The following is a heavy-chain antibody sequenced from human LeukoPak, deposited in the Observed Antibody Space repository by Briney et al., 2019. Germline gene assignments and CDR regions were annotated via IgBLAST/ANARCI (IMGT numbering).Heavy chain of an antibody. CDR1: GFTFSTFE. CDR2: ISSSGSGTYI. V-gene: IGHV3-21*01. Sequence: PGGSLRLSCAASGFTFSTFEMSWVRQAPGKGLEWVSTISSSGSGTYIYYADSVKGRFTISRDNAKNSLYLQMNSLRAEDTAVYYCARDPGRSGGSCYSDYWGQGTLVTVSS. D-gene: IGHD2-15*01. CDR3: ARDPGRSGGSCYSDY. J-gene: IGHJ4*02.